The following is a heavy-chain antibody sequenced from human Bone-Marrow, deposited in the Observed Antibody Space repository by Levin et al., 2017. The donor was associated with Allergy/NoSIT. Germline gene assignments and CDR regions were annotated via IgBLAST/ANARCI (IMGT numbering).Heavy chain of an antibody. Sequence: GESLKISCAASGFTFSSYAMSWVRQAPGKGLEWVSAISSSGGSTYYADSVKGRFTISRDNSKNTLYLQMNSLRAEDTAVYYCAKDYFFGIFDPWGQGTLVTVSS. V-gene: IGHV3-23*01. J-gene: IGHJ5*02. CDR1: GFTFSSYA. CDR2: ISSSGGST. D-gene: IGHD3-3*01. CDR3: AKDYFFGIFDP.